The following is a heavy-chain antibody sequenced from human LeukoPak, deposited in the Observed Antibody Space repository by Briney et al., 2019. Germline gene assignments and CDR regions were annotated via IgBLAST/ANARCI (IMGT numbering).Heavy chain of an antibody. Sequence: SETLSLTCAVYGGSFSGYYWSWIRQPPGKGLEWIGEINHGGSTNYNPSLKSRLTISVDTSKNQFSLKLSSVTATDTAVYYCAREGVYYDILAAYYRPYYFDFWGQGTLVTVYS. CDR1: GGSFSGYY. D-gene: IGHD3-9*01. CDR2: INHGGST. CDR3: AREGVYYDILAAYYRPYYFDF. V-gene: IGHV4-34*01. J-gene: IGHJ4*02.